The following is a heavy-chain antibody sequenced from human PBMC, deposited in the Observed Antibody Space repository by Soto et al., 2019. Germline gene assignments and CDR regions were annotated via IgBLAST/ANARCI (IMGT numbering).Heavy chain of an antibody. Sequence: ASVKVSCNASGYTFTSYGISWVRQAPGQGLEWMGWISAYNGNTNYAQKLQVRVTMTTDTSTSTAYMELRSLRSDDTAVYYCARQYYDFWSGLLRAFDYWGQGTLVTVSS. CDR3: ARQYYDFWSGLLRAFDY. CDR2: ISAYNGNT. D-gene: IGHD3-3*01. J-gene: IGHJ4*02. CDR1: GYTFTSYG. V-gene: IGHV1-18*01.